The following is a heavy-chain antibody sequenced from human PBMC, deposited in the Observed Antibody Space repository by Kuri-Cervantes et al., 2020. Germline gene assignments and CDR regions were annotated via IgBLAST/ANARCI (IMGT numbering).Heavy chain of an antibody. Sequence: GESLKISCAASGFTFLKYSMNWVRQAPGKGLEWVSSIGTSRNYIYYADSVKGRFTISRDNTKNSLYLQMNSLRAEDSAVYYCARDGDSSGWDFDYWGQGTLVTVSS. CDR3: ARDGDSSGWDFDY. D-gene: IGHD6-19*01. CDR1: GFTFLKYS. V-gene: IGHV3-21*01. CDR2: IGTSRNYI. J-gene: IGHJ4*02.